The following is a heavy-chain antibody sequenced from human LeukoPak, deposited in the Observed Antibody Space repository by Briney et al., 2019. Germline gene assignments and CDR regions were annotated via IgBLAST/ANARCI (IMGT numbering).Heavy chain of an antibody. Sequence: GGSLRLSCGASGFTFSSYSMNWVRQAPGKGLEWLSYISSSSRTIYNADSVKGRFTISRDNAKNSLYLQMNSLRAEDTAVYYCARDDPRSWYSDAWGKGTTVTVSS. CDR2: ISSSSRTI. V-gene: IGHV3-48*04. CDR1: GFTFSSYS. D-gene: IGHD6-13*01. J-gene: IGHJ6*04. CDR3: ARDDPRSWYSDA.